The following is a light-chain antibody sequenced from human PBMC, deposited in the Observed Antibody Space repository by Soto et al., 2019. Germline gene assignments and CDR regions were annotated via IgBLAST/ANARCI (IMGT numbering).Light chain of an antibody. J-gene: IGKJ5*01. CDR3: QQYGTAPWT. Sequence: IVLTQSPGTLSLSSGERATLSCRASQSVINSYLAWYQHKPGQAPRLLLYGAYNRATGIPDRFSGSGSGTDFTLTISRLEPEDFAVYYCQQYGTAPWTFGQRTRLEIK. CDR1: QSVINSY. CDR2: GAY. V-gene: IGKV3-20*01.